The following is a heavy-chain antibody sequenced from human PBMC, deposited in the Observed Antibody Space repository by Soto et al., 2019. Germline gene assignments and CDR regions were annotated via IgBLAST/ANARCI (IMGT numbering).Heavy chain of an antibody. D-gene: IGHD6-25*01. Sequence: SETLSLTCAVSGYSITNSNWWGWIRQPPGKGLEWIGFICYDGSTYYSPSLKSRITMSVDTSKNQFSLNLSFVTAVDTAIYYGASFNDRSAPASILYWGQGTLVTVSS. CDR1: GYSITNSNW. CDR2: ICYDGST. J-gene: IGHJ4*02. CDR3: ASFNDRSAPASILY. V-gene: IGHV4-28*01.